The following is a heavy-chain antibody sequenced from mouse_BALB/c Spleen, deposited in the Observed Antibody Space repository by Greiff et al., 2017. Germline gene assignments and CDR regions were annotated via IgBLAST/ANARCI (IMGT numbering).Heavy chain of an antibody. V-gene: IGHV1-14*01. D-gene: IGHD2-1*01. CDR2: INPYNDGT. J-gene: IGHJ3*01. CDR1: GYTFTSYV. Sequence: VQLKQSGPELVKPGASVKMSCKASGYTFTSYVMHWVKQKPGQGLEWIGYINPYNDGTNYNEKFKGKATLTSDKSSSTAYMELSSLTPEDYAVYYCGRASGNYPFAYWGQGTVVTVAA. CDR3: GRASGNYPFAY.